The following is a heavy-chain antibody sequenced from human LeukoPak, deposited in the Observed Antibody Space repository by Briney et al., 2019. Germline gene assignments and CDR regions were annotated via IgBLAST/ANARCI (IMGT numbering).Heavy chain of an antibody. D-gene: IGHD2-2*03. Sequence: GGSLRLSCAASGFTFSSYAMSWVRQAPGKGLEWVSAISGSGGSTYYADSVKGRFTISRDNSKNTLYLQMNSLRAEDTAVYYCAKGGYCSSTSCYLNYYYYMDVWGKGTTVTVSS. J-gene: IGHJ6*03. CDR2: ISGSGGST. CDR3: AKGGYCSSTSCYLNYYYYMDV. V-gene: IGHV3-23*01. CDR1: GFTFSSYA.